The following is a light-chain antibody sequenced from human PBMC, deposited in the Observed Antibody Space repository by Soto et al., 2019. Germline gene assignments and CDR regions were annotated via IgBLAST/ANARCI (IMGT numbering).Light chain of an antibody. V-gene: IGKV3-15*01. CDR2: DTS. CDR3: QRFNRWPLS. CDR1: QSVGST. J-gene: IGKJ4*01. Sequence: EIVLTQSPAALSASPGERATLSCWASQSVGSTLNWYQQKPGQAPRLLIYDTSIRATGIPPRFSGSGSGTDFTLTIASLQSEDFGVYYCQRFNRWPLSFGGGTKVEI.